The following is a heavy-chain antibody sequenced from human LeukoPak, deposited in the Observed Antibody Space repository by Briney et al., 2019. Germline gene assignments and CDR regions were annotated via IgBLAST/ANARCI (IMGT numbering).Heavy chain of an antibody. CDR2: ISANNGNT. Sequence: GASVKVSCKASGYTFNNYGFSWVRQAPGQGLEWMGWISANNGNTNYAQKFQDRFTMTTNTSTSAAYMELRSLRCDDTAVYYCARGDWEPSIWYCDLWRRGTLVTVSS. D-gene: IGHD1-26*01. J-gene: IGHJ2*01. CDR1: GYTFNNYG. CDR3: ARGDWEPSIWYCDL. V-gene: IGHV1-18*01.